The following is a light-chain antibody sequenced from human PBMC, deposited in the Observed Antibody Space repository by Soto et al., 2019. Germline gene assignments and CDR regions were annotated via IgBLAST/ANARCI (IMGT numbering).Light chain of an antibody. Sequence: EIVLTQSPGTLSLSPGEGATLSCRASESIRSSYLAWYQQRPGQSPRLLIYAASSRAAGIPDRFSGSGSGADFTLTISRLEPKDFAVYYCQLYGGSHMFSFGQGTKLQIK. CDR2: AAS. V-gene: IGKV3-20*01. CDR1: ESIRSSY. J-gene: IGKJ2*01. CDR3: QLYGGSHMFS.